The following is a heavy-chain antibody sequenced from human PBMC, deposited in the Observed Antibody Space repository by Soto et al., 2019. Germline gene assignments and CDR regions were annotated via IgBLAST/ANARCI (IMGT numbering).Heavy chain of an antibody. Sequence: GESLKISCAASGLTFRSYWMHWVRQAPGKGLVWVSRINTDGSVAMYVDSVKGRFTISRDNSKNTLYLQMNSLRAEDTAVYYCAKDHFVEAARPHYYYYGMDVWGQGTTVTVSS. CDR1: GLTFRSYW. D-gene: IGHD6-6*01. J-gene: IGHJ6*02. CDR3: AKDHFVEAARPHYYYYGMDV. CDR2: INTDGSVA. V-gene: IGHV3-74*03.